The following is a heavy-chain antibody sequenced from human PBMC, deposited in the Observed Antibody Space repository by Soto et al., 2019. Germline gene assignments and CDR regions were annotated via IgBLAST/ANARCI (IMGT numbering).Heavy chain of an antibody. J-gene: IGHJ4*02. CDR3: ARDKITGLFDY. D-gene: IGHD2-8*02. Sequence: ALVTLSLTCAVYGGSFSGYYWTWIRQPPGTGLEWIGEINHSGSTNYNPSLKSRVTISVDTSKNQFSLKLTSVTAADTAVYYCARDKITGLFDYWGQGTLVTVSS. CDR1: GGSFSGYY. CDR2: INHSGST. V-gene: IGHV4-34*01.